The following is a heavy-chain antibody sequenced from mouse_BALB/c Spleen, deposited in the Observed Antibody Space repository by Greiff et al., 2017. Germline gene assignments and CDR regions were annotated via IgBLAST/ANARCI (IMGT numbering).Heavy chain of an antibody. V-gene: IGHV5-6*01. CDR1: GFTFSSYV. CDR3: ASYGDAMDY. Sequence: EVKLQESGGDLVKPGGSLKLSCAASGFTFSSYVMSWVRQTPDKRLEWVATISSGGSYTYYPDSVKGRFTISRDNAKNTLYLQMSSLKSEDTAMYYCASYGDAMDYWGQGTSVTVSS. CDR2: ISSGGSYT. J-gene: IGHJ4*01. D-gene: IGHD1-1*02.